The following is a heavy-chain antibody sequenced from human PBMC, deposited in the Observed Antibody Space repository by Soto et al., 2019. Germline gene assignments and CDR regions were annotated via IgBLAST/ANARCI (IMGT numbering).Heavy chain of an antibody. Sequence: EVQLVESGGGLVKPGGSLRLSCAASGFTFSSYSMNWVRQAPGKGLEWVSSISCSTSYIYYADSVKGQFTSSRDNAKNYLYIQMHSLKDEHKSVYYCARVVDYCDPYYYYGMDVWGQGTTVTVSS. D-gene: IGHD3-22*01. CDR3: ARVVDYCDPYYYYGMDV. J-gene: IGHJ6*02. V-gene: IGHV3-21*01. CDR1: GFTFSSYS. CDR2: ISCSTSYI.